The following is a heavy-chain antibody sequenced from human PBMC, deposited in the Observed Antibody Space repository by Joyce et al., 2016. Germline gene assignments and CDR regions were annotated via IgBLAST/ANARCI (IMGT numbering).Heavy chain of an antibody. Sequence: QVQLVESGGGLVKPGGSLRLSCAASGFTFSDYYMSWIRQAPGKGLDWVSYISRTGSTIYYADSVKGRFTMSRNNAKNSLYLQMNSLRAEDTAVYYCARGPGYCSTTTCSPGDGMDVWGQGTTVTVSS. CDR2: ISRTGSTI. D-gene: IGHD2-2*01. CDR3: ARGPGYCSTTTCSPGDGMDV. CDR1: GFTFSDYY. V-gene: IGHV3-11*01. J-gene: IGHJ6*02.